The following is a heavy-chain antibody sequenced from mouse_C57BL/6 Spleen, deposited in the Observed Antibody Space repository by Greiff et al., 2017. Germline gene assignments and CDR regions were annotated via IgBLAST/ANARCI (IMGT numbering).Heavy chain of an antibody. V-gene: IGHV1-15*01. D-gene: IGHD2-4*01. Sequence: QVQLQPSGAELVRPGASVTLSCKASGYTFTDYEMHWVKQTPLHGLEWIGAIDPETGGPAYNQKFKGKAILTADKSSSTAYRELRSLTSEDSAVYYCTRRGYDYDNWYFDVWGTGTTVTVSS. CDR2: IDPETGGP. CDR1: GYTFTDYE. CDR3: TRRGYDYDNWYFDV. J-gene: IGHJ1*03.